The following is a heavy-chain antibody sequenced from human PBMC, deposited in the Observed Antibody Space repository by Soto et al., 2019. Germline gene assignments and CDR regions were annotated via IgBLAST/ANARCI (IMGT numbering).Heavy chain of an antibody. V-gene: IGHV4-59*01. CDR1: VGSINNYY. D-gene: IGHD3-22*01. CDR3: ARDYYESSGYSPLDY. Sequence: SETLSLTCTVSVGSINNYYWSWIRQPPGKGLEWIGYMFSTGNGNYNPSLKSRATMSVDTSRNQFSLKLSSVTAADTAVYYCARDYYESSGYSPLDYWGRGTLVTVSS. CDR2: MFSTGNG. J-gene: IGHJ4*02.